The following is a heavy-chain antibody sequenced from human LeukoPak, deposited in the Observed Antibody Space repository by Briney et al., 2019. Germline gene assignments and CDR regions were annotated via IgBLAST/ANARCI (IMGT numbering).Heavy chain of an antibody. J-gene: IGHJ4*02. CDR1: GYTLTELS. CDR3: ATHFWSGYFSVY. CDR2: FDPEDGET. V-gene: IGHV1-24*01. Sequence: ASVKVSCKVSGYTLTELSMHWVRQAPGKGLEWMGGFDPEDGETIYAQKFQGRVTMTEDTSTDTAYMELSSLRSEDTAVYYCATHFWSGYFSVYWGQGTQVTVST. D-gene: IGHD3-3*02.